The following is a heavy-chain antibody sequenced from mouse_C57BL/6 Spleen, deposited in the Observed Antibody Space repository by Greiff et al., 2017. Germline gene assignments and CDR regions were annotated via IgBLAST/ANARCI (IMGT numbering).Heavy chain of an antibody. CDR2: IYPVSGYT. V-gene: IGHV1-11*01. J-gene: IGHJ4*01. CDR3: GRDVAMDY. CDR1: GYTFTDHI. Sequence: VQRVESGAELASPGASVTLSCKASGYTFTDHIMNWVKKRPGQGLEWIGKIYPVSGYTNYNQKFMGKATFSVDRSSSTGYMVLNSLTSEDPAGYYCGRDVAMDYWGQGTSVTVSS.